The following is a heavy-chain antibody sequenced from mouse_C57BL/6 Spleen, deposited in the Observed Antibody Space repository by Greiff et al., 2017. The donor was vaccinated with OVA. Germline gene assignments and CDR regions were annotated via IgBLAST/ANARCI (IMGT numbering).Heavy chain of an antibody. CDR3: ARDSDYYGSSYYYAMDY. V-gene: IGHV1-78*01. CDR1: GYTFTDHT. Sequence: QVQLQQSDAELVKPGASVKISCKVSGYTFTDHTIHWMKQRPEQGLEWIGYIYPRDGSTKYNEQFKGKATLTADKSSSTAYMQLNSLTSEDSAVYFCARDSDYYGSSYYYAMDYWGQGTSVTVSS. D-gene: IGHD1-1*01. CDR2: IYPRDGST. J-gene: IGHJ4*01.